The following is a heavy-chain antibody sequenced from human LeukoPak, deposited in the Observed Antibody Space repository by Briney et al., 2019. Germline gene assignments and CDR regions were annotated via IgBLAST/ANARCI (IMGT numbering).Heavy chain of an antibody. Sequence: PSETLSLTCSVSGASISGYYWSWIRQPPGKGLEWIAYIYSSGNTNYNPSLKSRVTISEDTSKNQFSLKLSSVTAADTAVYYCARERDCSGGSCRIDYWGQGTLVTVSS. CDR3: ARERDCSGGSCRIDY. D-gene: IGHD2-15*01. CDR1: GASISGYY. CDR2: IYSSGNT. V-gene: IGHV4-4*08. J-gene: IGHJ4*02.